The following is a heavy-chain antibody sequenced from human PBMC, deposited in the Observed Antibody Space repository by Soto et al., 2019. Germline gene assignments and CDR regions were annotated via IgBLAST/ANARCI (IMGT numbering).Heavy chain of an antibody. J-gene: IGHJ4*02. CDR3: AKEEMATIDY. V-gene: IGHV3-30*18. CDR1: RFTFSHYG. CDR2: ISYDGSNK. Sequence: QVQLVESGGGVVQPGRSLRLSCAASRFTFSHYGMQWVRQAPGKGLEWVAVISYDGSNKYYADSVKGRFTISRDNSKDTLFLQMNSLRVEDTAVYFCAKEEMATIDYWGQGSLVTVSS.